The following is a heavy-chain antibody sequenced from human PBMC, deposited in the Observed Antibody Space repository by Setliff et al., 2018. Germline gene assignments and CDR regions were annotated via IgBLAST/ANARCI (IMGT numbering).Heavy chain of an antibody. CDR1: GYTLTELS. CDR3: ARDYYYYDSSGYYYANWYFDL. D-gene: IGHD3-22*01. CDR2: FDPEDGET. J-gene: IGHJ2*01. Sequence: ASVKVSCKVSGYTLTELSMHWVRQAPGKGLEWMGGFDPEDGETIYAQKFQGRVTMTEDTSTDTAYTELSSLRSEDTAVYYCARDYYYYDSSGYYYANWYFDLWGRGTLVTVSS. V-gene: IGHV1-24*01.